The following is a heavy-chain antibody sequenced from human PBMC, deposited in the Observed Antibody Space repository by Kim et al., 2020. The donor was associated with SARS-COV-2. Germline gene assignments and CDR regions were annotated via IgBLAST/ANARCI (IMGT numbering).Heavy chain of an antibody. Sequence: GGSLRLSCAASGFTFSSYAMSWVRQAPGKGLEWVSAISGSGGSTYYADSVKGRFTISRDNSKNTLYLQMNSLRAEDTAVYYCAKVSITMIVVVMTGPRDYFDYWGQGTLVTVSS. CDR2: ISGSGGST. D-gene: IGHD3-22*01. CDR3: AKVSITMIVVVMTGPRDYFDY. CDR1: GFTFSSYA. V-gene: IGHV3-23*01. J-gene: IGHJ4*02.